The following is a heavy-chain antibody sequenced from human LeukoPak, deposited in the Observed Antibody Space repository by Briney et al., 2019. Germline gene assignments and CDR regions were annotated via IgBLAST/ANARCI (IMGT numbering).Heavy chain of an antibody. V-gene: IGHV3-30*04. CDR1: GFTFISYA. CDR3: AKDFLSGTTCFDY. Sequence: PGTSLRLSCAASGFTFISYAIHWVRQAPGKGLEWVAVISFHGTDSFYADSVKGRFTISRDNSKNTLYLQMNSLRAEDTAVYYCAKDFLSGTTCFDYWGQGTLVTVSS. J-gene: IGHJ4*02. D-gene: IGHD1-7*01. CDR2: ISFHGTDS.